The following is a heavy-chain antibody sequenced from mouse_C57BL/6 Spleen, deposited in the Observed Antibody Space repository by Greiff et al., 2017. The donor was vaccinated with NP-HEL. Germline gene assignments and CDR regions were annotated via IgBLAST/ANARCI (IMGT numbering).Heavy chain of an antibody. D-gene: IGHD1-1*01. V-gene: IGHV7-3*01. Sequence: EVKLVESGGGLVQPGGSLSLSCAASGFTFTDYYMSWVRQPPGKALEWLGFIRNKANGYTTEDSASVKGRFTISRDNSQSILYLQMKALRAEDSATYYCARYETTVVSHDFDYWGQGTTLTVSS. CDR2: IRNKANGYTT. CDR1: GFTFTDYY. J-gene: IGHJ2*01. CDR3: ARYETTVVSHDFDY.